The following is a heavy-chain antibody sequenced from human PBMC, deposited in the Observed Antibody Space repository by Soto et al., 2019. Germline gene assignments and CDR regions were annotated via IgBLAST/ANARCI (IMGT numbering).Heavy chain of an antibody. D-gene: IGHD1-7*01. CDR1: GGSFSGYY. CDR2: INHSGST. CDR3: ARRGFHRSLQYNWNCLRAFDI. J-gene: IGHJ3*02. V-gene: IGHV4-34*01. Sequence: QVQLQQRGAGLLKPSETLSLTCAVYGGSFSGYYWSWIRQPPGKGLEWMGEINHSGSTNYNPSLESRVTVSVDTSKNEFSLKLSPVTAADTAVYYCARRGFHRSLQYNWNCLRAFDIWGQGTMVTVSS.